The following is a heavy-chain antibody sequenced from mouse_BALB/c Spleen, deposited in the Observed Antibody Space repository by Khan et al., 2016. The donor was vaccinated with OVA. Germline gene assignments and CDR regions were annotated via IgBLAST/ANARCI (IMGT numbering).Heavy chain of an antibody. D-gene: IGHD3-3*01. V-gene: IGHV9-3-1*01. CDR2: INSKTGEA. Sequence: QIQLVQSGPELKKPGETVKISCKASGYTFTNYGMNWVKQAPGKGLKWMGWINSKTGEATYADDFKGRFAFSLETSASTAYLQIKNLKNEDTATYFCVRGGRRSMYYWGQGTSVTVSS. J-gene: IGHJ4*01. CDR1: GYTFTNYG. CDR3: VRGGRRSMYY.